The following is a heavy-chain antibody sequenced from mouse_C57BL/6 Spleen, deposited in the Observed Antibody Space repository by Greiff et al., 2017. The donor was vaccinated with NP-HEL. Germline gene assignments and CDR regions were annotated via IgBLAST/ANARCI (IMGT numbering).Heavy chain of an antibody. V-gene: IGHV5-9*01. Sequence: EVKLVESGGGLVKPGGSLKLSCAASGFTFSSYTMSWVRQTPEKRLEWVATISGGGGNTYYPDSVKGRFTISRDNAKNTLYLQMSSLRSEDTALYYCASGYGSSRGYYFDYWGQGTTLTVSS. CDR3: ASGYGSSRGYYFDY. CDR2: ISGGGGNT. CDR1: GFTFSSYT. J-gene: IGHJ2*01. D-gene: IGHD1-1*01.